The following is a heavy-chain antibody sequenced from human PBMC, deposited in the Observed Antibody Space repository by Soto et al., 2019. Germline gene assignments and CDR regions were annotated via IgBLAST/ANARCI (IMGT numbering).Heavy chain of an antibody. V-gene: IGHV3-30*18. Sequence: ESGGGVVQPGRSLRLSCAASGFTFSSYGMHWVRQAPGKGLEWVAVISYDGSNKYYADSVKGRFTISRDNSKNTLYLQMNSLRAEDTAVYYCAKAPYSSSWDTGYFDYWGQGTLVTVSS. J-gene: IGHJ4*02. CDR1: GFTFSSYG. D-gene: IGHD6-13*01. CDR2: ISYDGSNK. CDR3: AKAPYSSSWDTGYFDY.